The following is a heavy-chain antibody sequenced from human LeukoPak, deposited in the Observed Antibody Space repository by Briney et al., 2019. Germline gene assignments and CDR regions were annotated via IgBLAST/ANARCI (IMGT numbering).Heavy chain of an antibody. CDR1: GYSFTSYW. CDR2: IYPGDSDT. V-gene: IGHV5-51*01. CDR3: ASGHCSSTSCYLTPIDY. D-gene: IGHD2-2*01. J-gene: IGHJ4*02. Sequence: GESLKISCKGSGYSFTSYWIGWVRQMPGKGLEWMGIIYPGDSDTRYSPSFQGQVTISADKSISTAYLQWSSLKASDTAMYYCASGHCSSTSCYLTPIDYWGQGTLVTVSS.